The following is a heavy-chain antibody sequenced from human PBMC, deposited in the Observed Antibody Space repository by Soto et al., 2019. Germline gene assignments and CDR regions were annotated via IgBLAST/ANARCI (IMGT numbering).Heavy chain of an antibody. CDR2: IIPILGIA. D-gene: IGHD5-18*01. J-gene: IGHJ6*02. CDR1: VGTFSSYT. CDR3: ARQKDTARGMDV. V-gene: IGHV1-69*02. Sequence: QVQLVQSGAEVKKPGSSVKVSCKASVGTFSSYTISWVRQAPGQGLEWMGRIIPILGIANYAQKFQGRVTITADKSTSTAYMELSSLRSEDTAVYYCARQKDTARGMDVWGQGTTVTVSS.